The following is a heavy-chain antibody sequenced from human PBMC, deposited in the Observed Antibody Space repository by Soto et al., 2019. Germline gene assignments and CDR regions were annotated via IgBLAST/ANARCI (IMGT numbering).Heavy chain of an antibody. CDR2: DYYSGTT. Sequence: SETLSLTCSVSGGSVSDKTYYWSWIRQPPGKRLEWIGYDYYSGTTNYNPSLKSQVTISVDLSKNQFSLRLSSVTTADTALYYCARTTAVPNSLRSRYFFDYWGQGTLVTVSS. V-gene: IGHV4-61*01. J-gene: IGHJ4*02. D-gene: IGHD4-17*01. CDR1: GGSVSDKTYY. CDR3: ARTTAVPNSLRSRYFFDY.